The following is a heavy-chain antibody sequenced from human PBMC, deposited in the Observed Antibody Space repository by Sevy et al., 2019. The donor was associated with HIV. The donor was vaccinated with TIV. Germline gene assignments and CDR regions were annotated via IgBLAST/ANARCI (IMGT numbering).Heavy chain of an antibody. J-gene: IGHJ6*02. V-gene: IGHV3-23*01. CDR2: ISGSGRYT. D-gene: IGHD2-15*01. CDR1: EFTFSSYA. CDR3: AKGFCSGGTCPRDYYYYGMDV. Sequence: GGSLRLSCAASEFTFSSYAMSWVRQAPGKGLEWVSSISGSGRYTYYADSVEGRFTTSRDNSKNTLYVQMNSLRAEDTALYYCAKGFCSGGTCPRDYYYYGMDVWGQGTTVTVSS.